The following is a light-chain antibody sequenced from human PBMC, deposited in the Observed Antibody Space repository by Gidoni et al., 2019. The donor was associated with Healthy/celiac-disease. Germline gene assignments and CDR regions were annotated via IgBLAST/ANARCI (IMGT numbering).Light chain of an antibody. V-gene: IGKV1-39*01. CDR3: KQSKSTLMYT. Sequence: DIQMTQSPSFLSASVGDRVTITCRASPSISSYLNWYQQKPGKAPKLLIYAASSWQSGVPSRFSGSGSGTDFTLNISRLQPEDFATYYCKQSKSTLMYTFGQGTKLEIK. CDR2: AAS. CDR1: PSISSY. J-gene: IGKJ2*01.